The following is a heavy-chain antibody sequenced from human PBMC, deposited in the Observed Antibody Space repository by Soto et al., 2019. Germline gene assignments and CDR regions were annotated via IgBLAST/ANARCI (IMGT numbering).Heavy chain of an antibody. CDR2: INHSGST. Sequence: PSEALSLTCAVYVGSFSGYYWSWIRQPPGKGLEWIGEINHSGSTNYNPSLKSRVTISVDTSKNQFSLKLSAVTAADTAVYYCATAGQSYGPQFVYWGQGTLVPV. CDR1: VGSFSGYY. J-gene: IGHJ4*02. V-gene: IGHV4-34*01. CDR3: ATAGQSYGPQFVY. D-gene: IGHD5-18*01.